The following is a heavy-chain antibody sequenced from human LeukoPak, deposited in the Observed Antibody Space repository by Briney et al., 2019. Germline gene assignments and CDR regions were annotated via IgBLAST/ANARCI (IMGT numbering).Heavy chain of an antibody. V-gene: IGHV7-4-1*02. CDR2: INTNTGNP. J-gene: IGHJ3*02. CDR1: GYTFTSYA. CDR3: ARDPNSSGWLGDNDAFDI. D-gene: IGHD6-19*01. Sequence: ASVKVSCKASGYTFTSYAMNWVRQAPGQGLEWMGWINTNTGNPTYAQGFTGRFVFSLDTSVSTAYLQISSLKAEDTAVYYCARDPNSSGWLGDNDAFDIWGQGTMVTVSS.